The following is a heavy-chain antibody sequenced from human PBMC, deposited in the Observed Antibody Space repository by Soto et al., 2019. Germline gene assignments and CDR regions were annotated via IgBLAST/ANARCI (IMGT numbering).Heavy chain of an antibody. Sequence: SESLGVTCTLSVGCISIGGYYGTWIRKHPGKGLEWIGYIYYSGSTYYNPSLKSRVTVSVDASKNQFSLKLSSVTAADAALYYCPRMSSNYARDNWFDPWGQGTLVTGSS. V-gene: IGHV4-31*03. CDR2: IYYSGST. J-gene: IGHJ5*02. D-gene: IGHD4-4*01. CDR1: VGCISIGGYY. CDR3: PRMSSNYARDNWFDP.